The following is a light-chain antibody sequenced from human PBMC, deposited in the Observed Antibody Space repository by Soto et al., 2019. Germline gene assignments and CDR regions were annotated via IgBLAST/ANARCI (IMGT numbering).Light chain of an antibody. V-gene: IGKV3-15*01. Sequence: EIVMTQSPATLSVSPGERATLSCRASQSVSSNLAWYQQKPGQARRLLIYGASTRATGIPARFSGSGSGTEFTLTISSLQSEDFAFYYCQQYNNWQWTFGQGTKVEIK. J-gene: IGKJ1*01. CDR1: QSVSSN. CDR2: GAS. CDR3: QQYNNWQWT.